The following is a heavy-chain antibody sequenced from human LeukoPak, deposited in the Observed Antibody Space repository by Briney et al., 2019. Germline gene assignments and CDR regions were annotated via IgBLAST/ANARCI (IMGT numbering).Heavy chain of an antibody. CDR2: IYTSGSS. D-gene: IGHD5-12*01. CDR1: GGSMRSGDYF. CDR3: ARHRLGWLDP. V-gene: IGHV4-61*02. J-gene: IGHJ5*02. Sequence: SETLSLTCTVSGGSMRSGDYFWTWIRQPAGEGLEWIGRIYTSGSSSYNPSLKSRVTMLVDTSKNQFSLKLNSVTAADTAVYYCARHRLGWLDPWGQGTLVTVSS.